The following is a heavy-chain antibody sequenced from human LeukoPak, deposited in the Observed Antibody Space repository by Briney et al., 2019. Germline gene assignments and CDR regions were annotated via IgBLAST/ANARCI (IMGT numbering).Heavy chain of an antibody. Sequence: ASVKVSCKASGYTFTSHYIHWVRQATGQGLEWMGWMNPNSGNTGYAQKFQGRVTITRNTSISTAYMELSSLRSEDTAVYYCARGGYDSSGYYLYYYYYMDVWGKGTTVTVSS. D-gene: IGHD3-22*01. CDR3: ARGGYDSSGYYLYYYYYMDV. J-gene: IGHJ6*03. V-gene: IGHV1-8*01. CDR2: MNPNSGNT. CDR1: GYTFTSHY.